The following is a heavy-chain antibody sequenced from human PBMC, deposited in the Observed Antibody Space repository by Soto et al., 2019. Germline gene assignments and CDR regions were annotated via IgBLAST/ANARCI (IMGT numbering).Heavy chain of an antibody. J-gene: IGHJ5*02. CDR2: INAGNGNT. V-gene: IGHV1-3*01. CDR3: ATYYYDSSGYSWFDP. CDR1: GYTFTSYA. D-gene: IGHD3-22*01. Sequence: ASVKVSCKASGYTFTSYAVHWVRQAPGQRLEWMGWINAGNGNTKYSQKFQGRVTITRDTSASTAYMELSSLRSEDTAVYYCATYYYDSSGYSWFDPWGQGTLVTVSS.